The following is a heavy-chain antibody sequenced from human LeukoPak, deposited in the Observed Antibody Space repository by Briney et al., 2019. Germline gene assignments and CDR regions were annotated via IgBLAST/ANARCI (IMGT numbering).Heavy chain of an antibody. V-gene: IGHV4-4*07. CDR2: VHTSGTT. Sequence: PSETLSLTCHVSDDSSTSFYWTWIRQGAGKGLEWIGRVHTSGTTDYNPSLRSRVAMSIETPKNQFSLWLSSATAADTAVYYCARVGKRGFHFGYVRSDAFDVWGHGTMVAVSS. J-gene: IGHJ3*01. CDR3: ARVGKRGFHFGYVRSDAFDV. D-gene: IGHD5-18*01. CDR1: DDSSTSFY.